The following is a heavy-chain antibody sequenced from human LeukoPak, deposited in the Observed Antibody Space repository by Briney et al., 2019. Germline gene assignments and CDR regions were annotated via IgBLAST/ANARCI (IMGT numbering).Heavy chain of an antibody. CDR2: IYHSGTT. V-gene: IGHV4-30-2*01. CDR1: GGSISSGDYS. Sequence: PSETLSLTCAVSGGSISSGDYSWSWIRQPPGKGLEWIGHIYHSGTTYYNPSLKSQVTISVDRSNNQFSLKLSSVTAADTAVYYCARGLMYYDSSGYYYSMGSSNWFDPWGQGTLVTVSS. J-gene: IGHJ5*02. D-gene: IGHD3-22*01. CDR3: ARGLMYYDSSGYYYSMGSSNWFDP.